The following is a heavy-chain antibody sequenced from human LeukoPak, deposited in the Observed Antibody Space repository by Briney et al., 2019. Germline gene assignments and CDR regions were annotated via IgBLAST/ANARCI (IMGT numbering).Heavy chain of an antibody. CDR1: GYTLSDYG. J-gene: IGHJ4*02. D-gene: IGHD2-8*01. CDR3: ARDCSNGVCFPRDY. Sequence: ASVKVSCKASGYTLSDYGISWVRQAPGRGLEWVGWITTYNGNRKYAEKFQGRVTMTTDTSTSTYYMEMRSLRSDDTAIYYCARDCSNGVCFPRDYWGQGTQITVST. V-gene: IGHV1-18*01. CDR2: ITTYNGNR.